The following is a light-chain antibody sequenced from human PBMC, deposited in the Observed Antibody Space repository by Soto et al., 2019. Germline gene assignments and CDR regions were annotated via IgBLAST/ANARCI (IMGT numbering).Light chain of an antibody. V-gene: IGKV1-33*01. CDR1: QNISSY. CDR2: DVS. CDR3: QQYDSLTLT. J-gene: IGKJ5*01. Sequence: DIQMTQSPPSRSVSVGDRVTINCQASQNISSYLHWFQQKPGKAPQLLIFDVSNLQTGVPSMFSGGGCGTDFALTISSLEPEDIATYYCQQYDSLTLTFGQGTRLESK.